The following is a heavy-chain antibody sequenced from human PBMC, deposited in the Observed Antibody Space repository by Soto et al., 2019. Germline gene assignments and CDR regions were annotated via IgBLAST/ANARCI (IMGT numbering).Heavy chain of an antibody. J-gene: IGHJ6*02. Sequence: QVQLVQSGAEVKKPGSSVKVSCKASGGTFSSYAISWVRQAPGQGLEWMGGIIPIFGTANYAQKFQGRVTITADESTSTAYMELSSLRSADTAVYYFASPPVAATFITGMDVWGQGTTVTVSS. CDR2: IIPIFGTA. CDR1: GGTFSSYA. CDR3: ASPPVAATFITGMDV. D-gene: IGHD1-26*01. V-gene: IGHV1-69*12.